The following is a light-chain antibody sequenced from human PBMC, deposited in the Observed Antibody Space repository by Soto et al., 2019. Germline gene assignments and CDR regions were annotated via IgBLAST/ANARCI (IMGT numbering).Light chain of an antibody. Sequence: EVVLTQSPATLSVSPGEGASLSCRASQNVGTSLAWYQHKPGQAPRLLIYGASTRAAGVPARFSGSASRTEYTLTIPSLQSEDSALYYCQQYTNWPPFTFGQGTRLEIK. CDR2: GAS. J-gene: IGKJ2*01. CDR1: QNVGTS. V-gene: IGKV3-15*01. CDR3: QQYTNWPPFT.